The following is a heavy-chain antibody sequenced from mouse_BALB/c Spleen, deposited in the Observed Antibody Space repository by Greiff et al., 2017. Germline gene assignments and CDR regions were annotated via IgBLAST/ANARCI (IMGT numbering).Heavy chain of an antibody. V-gene: IGHV5-17*02. CDR2: ISSGSSTI. J-gene: IGHJ2*01. CDR1: GFTFSSFG. CDR3: ASARGERYMDY. D-gene: IGHD2-14*01. Sequence: EVHLVESGGGLVQPGGSRKLSCAASGFTFSSFGMHWVRQAPEKGLEWVAYISSGSSTIYYADTVKGRFTISRDNPKNTLFLRITSLRSEDTAMYCCASARGERYMDYWGQGTTLTVSS.